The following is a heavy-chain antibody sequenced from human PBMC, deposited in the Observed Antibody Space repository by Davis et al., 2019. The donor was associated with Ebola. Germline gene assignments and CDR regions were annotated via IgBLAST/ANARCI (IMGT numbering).Heavy chain of an antibody. V-gene: IGHV1-2*04. D-gene: IGHD6-13*01. CDR1: GYTFTGYY. J-gene: IGHJ6*03. CDR2: INPNSGGT. CDR3: ARDRRRIAAAGEVSRRNYYYYYMDV. Sequence: ASVKVSCKASGYTFTGYYMHWVRQAPGQGLEWMGWINPNSGGTNYAQKFQGWVTMTRDTSISTAYMELSRLRSDDTAVYYCARDRRRIAAAGEVSRRNYYYYYMDVWGKGTTVTVSS.